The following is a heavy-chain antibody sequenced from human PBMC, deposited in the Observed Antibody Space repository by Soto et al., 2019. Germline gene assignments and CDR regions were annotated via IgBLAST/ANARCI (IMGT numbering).Heavy chain of an antibody. Sequence: GGSLRLSCAASGFTFSSYGMHWVRQAPGKGLEWVAVISYDGSNKYYADSVKGRFTISRDNSKNTLYLQMNSLRAEDTAVYYCAKDQGSSGYGPLDYWGQGTLVTVSS. CDR1: GFTFSSYG. CDR3: AKDQGSSGYGPLDY. J-gene: IGHJ4*02. V-gene: IGHV3-30*18. D-gene: IGHD3-22*01. CDR2: ISYDGSNK.